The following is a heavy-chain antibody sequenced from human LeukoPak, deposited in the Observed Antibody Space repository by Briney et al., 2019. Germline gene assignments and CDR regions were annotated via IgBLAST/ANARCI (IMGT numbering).Heavy chain of an antibody. Sequence: ASVKVSCKASGYTFTSYGISWVRQATGQGLEWMGWMNPNSGNTGYAQKFQGRVTMTRNTSISTAYMELSSLRSEDTAVYYCASWTYYDFWSGYYADSDAFDIWGQGTMVTVSS. CDR3: ASWTYYDFWSGYYADSDAFDI. CDR2: MNPNSGNT. CDR1: GYTFTSYG. V-gene: IGHV1-8*02. D-gene: IGHD3-3*01. J-gene: IGHJ3*02.